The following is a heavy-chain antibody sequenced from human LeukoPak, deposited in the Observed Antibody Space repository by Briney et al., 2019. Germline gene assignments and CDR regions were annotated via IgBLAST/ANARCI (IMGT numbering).Heavy chain of an antibody. CDR1: GGTFSSHA. V-gene: IGHV1-69*13. CDR3: ARVDSSGYYYLDY. D-gene: IGHD3-22*01. J-gene: IGHJ4*02. Sequence: GASVKLSCKASGGTFSSHAISWVRQAPGQGLEWMGGIIPIFGQTNYAQKFQGGVTITADESTRTAYMELSSMRSEDTAVYYCARVDSSGYYYLDYWGRGPGVSVSS. CDR2: IIPIFGQT.